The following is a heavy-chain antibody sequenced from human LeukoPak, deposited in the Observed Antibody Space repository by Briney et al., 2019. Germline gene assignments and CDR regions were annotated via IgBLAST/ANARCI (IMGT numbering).Heavy chain of an antibody. Sequence: SETLSLTCAVYGGSFSGYYWSWIRQPPGKGLEWIGEINHSGSTNYNPSLKSRVTISVDTSKNQFSLKLSSVTAADTAVYYCARGRHSAGRRYYYYMDVWGKGTTVTVSS. CDR2: INHSGST. CDR3: ARGRHSAGRRYYYYMDV. CDR1: GGSFSGYY. V-gene: IGHV4-34*01. J-gene: IGHJ6*03. D-gene: IGHD5/OR15-5a*01.